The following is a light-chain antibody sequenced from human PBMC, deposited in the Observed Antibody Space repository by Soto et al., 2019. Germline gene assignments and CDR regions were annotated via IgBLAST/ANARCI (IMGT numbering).Light chain of an antibody. CDR1: QDIGNY. V-gene: IGKV1-16*02. CDR2: AAS. CDR3: QQYHSWPAT. Sequence: DIQMTQSPSSLSASVGDTVTITCRESQDIGNYFAWFQQKPGKAPKSLISAASSLQSGVPSKFSVSGSGTDLTLTINSLQPEDFATYYCQQYHSWPATFGGGTKVEI. J-gene: IGKJ4*01.